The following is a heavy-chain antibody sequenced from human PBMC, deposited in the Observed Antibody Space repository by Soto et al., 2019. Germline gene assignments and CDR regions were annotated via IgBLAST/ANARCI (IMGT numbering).Heavy chain of an antibody. CDR2: INPNSGGT. Sequence: QVQLVQSGAEVKKPGASVKVSCKASGYTFTGYYMHWVRQAPGQGLEWMGWINPNSGGTNYAQKFQGWVTRTRDTSISTAYMELSRLRSDDTGVYYCARDQGIDYYYMDVWGKGTTVTVSS. D-gene: IGHD3-10*01. CDR3: ARDQGIDYYYMDV. V-gene: IGHV1-2*04. J-gene: IGHJ6*03. CDR1: GYTFTGYY.